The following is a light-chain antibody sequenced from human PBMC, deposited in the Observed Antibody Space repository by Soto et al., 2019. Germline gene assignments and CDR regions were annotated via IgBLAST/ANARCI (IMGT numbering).Light chain of an antibody. V-gene: IGLV2-8*01. Sequence: QSALTQPPSAAGSPGQSVTISCTGTSTDVGGYNYVSWYQQYPGKAPKLMIYEVSKRPSGVPDRFSGSKSGNTASLTVSGLQAEDEADYYCSLKTSSATWVFGGGTKLTVL. CDR2: EVS. J-gene: IGLJ3*02. CDR1: STDVGGYNY. CDR3: SLKTSSATWV.